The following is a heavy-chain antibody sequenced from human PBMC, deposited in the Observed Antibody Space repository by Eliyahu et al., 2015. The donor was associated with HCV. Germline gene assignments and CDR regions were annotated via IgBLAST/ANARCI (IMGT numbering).Heavy chain of an antibody. D-gene: IGHD6-19*01. J-gene: IGHJ4*02. CDR1: GXTFSRYA. Sequence: QVQLVESGGGVVQPGMSLRLSCAASGXTFSRYAMHWVRQAPSKGLEWVTVISYDGKNKYYADSVKGRFTISRDNSKNTLYLQMNSLRAEDTAVYYCARDSSSSGWYSYYCDYWGQGTLVTVSS. V-gene: IGHV3-30*04. CDR3: ARDSSSSGWYSYYCDY. CDR2: ISYDGKNK.